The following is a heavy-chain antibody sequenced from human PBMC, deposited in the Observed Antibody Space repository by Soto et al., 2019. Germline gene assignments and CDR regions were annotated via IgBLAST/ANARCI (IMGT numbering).Heavy chain of an antibody. Sequence: QAQLVQSGAEVKKPGASVKVSCKASGYTFISYGINWVRQAPGQGLEWLGWISAYDGNTKYAQSVQGRISMTTDTSTKTTSMELMSLRTYDKAVYYCARGVYYDSSGSRNYYYYGVTALAQGTTFSVTS. J-gene: IGHJ6*02. V-gene: IGHV1-18*04. CDR1: GYTFISYG. CDR2: ISAYDGNT. CDR3: ARGVYYDSSGSRNYYYYGVTA. D-gene: IGHD3-22*01.